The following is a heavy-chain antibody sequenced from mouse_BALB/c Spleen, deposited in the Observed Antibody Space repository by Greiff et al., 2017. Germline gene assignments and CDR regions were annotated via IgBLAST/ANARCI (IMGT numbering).Heavy chain of an antibody. CDR3: AREGRGAWFAY. CDR2: IWAGGST. J-gene: IGHJ3*01. CDR1: GFSLTSYG. V-gene: IGHV2-9*02. Sequence: VKLQESGPGLVAPSQSLSITCTVSGFSLTSYGVHWVRQPPGKGLEWLGVIWAGGSTNYNSALMSRLSISKDNSKSQVFLKMNSLQTDDTAMYYCAREGRGAWFAYWGQGTLVTVSA.